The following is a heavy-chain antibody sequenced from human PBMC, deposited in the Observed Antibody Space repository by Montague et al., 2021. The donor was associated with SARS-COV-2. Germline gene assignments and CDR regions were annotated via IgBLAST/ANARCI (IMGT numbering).Heavy chain of an antibody. CDR3: ARSGDPGTTVTYLY. D-gene: IGHD4-11*01. V-gene: IGHV4-39*07. CDR1: GGSISTIVNF. CDR2: ISYTGST. Sequence: SETLSLTCTFSGGSISTIVNFWGWIRQPPGKGLEWIGSISYTGSTYHNPSLKSRVTISVDTSKNQFSLKLNSATAADTAVYYCARSGDPGTTVTYLYWGQGTLVTVSS. J-gene: IGHJ4*02.